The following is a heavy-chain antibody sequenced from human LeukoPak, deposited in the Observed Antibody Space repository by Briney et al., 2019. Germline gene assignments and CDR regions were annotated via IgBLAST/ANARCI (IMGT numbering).Heavy chain of an antibody. CDR2: IYSGGST. D-gene: IGHD3-9*01. V-gene: IGHV3-53*01. CDR3: ARGLRYFDWSSPAFDI. Sequence: GGSLRLSCATSGFTVSSNYMSWVRQAPGKGLEWVSVIYSGGSTYYADSVKGRFTISRDNSKNTLYLQMNSLRAEDTAVYYCARGLRYFDWSSPAFDIWGQGTMVTVSS. CDR1: GFTVSSNY. J-gene: IGHJ3*02.